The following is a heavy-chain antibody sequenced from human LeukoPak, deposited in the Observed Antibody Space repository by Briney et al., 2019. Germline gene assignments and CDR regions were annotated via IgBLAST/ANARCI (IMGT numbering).Heavy chain of an antibody. J-gene: IGHJ4*02. CDR3: ARAPEFSSGWLLDC. Sequence: PSETLSLTCTVSGGSITTYYWSWIRQSAGRGLVWIGRIHTSGSTNYNPSLKSRVTMSVDTSKNQFSLKVNSVTAADTGVYYCARAPEFSSGWLLDCWGQGSLVTVSS. D-gene: IGHD6-19*01. CDR2: IHTSGST. V-gene: IGHV4-4*07. CDR1: GGSITTYY.